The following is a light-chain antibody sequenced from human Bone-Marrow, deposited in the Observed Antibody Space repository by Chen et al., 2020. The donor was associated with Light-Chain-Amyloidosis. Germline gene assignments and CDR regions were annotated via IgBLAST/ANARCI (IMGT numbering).Light chain of an antibody. J-gene: IGLJ2*01. CDR1: DLPTKY. V-gene: IGLV3-25*03. Sequence: SYELTQPPSVSVSPGQTARITCSGDDLPTKYAYWYQQTPGQAPVLVIHRDTERPSGIWERFSGSRSGTTATLTISGVQAEDEADYHGQAANSSGTYEVRFGGGTKLTVL. CDR3: QAANSSGTYEVR. CDR2: RDT.